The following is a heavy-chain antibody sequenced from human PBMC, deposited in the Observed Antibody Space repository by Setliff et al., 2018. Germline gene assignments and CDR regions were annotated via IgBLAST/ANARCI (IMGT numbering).Heavy chain of an antibody. CDR3: ARESATIGEFPLYYFDK. V-gene: IGHV4-61*09. J-gene: IGHJ4*02. CDR2: FHTGGAT. Sequence: SETLSLTCSASGGSISSGGFYWSWIRQSAGRGLEWIGHFHTGGATDYNLSLKSRVTISLDPSKNQFSLRLSSVTAADAAVYFCARESATIGEFPLYYFDKWGQGIPVTVSS. D-gene: IGHD3-10*01. CDR1: GGSISSGGFY.